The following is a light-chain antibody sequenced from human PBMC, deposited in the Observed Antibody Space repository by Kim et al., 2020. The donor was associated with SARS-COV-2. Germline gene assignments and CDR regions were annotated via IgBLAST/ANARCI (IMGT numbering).Light chain of an antibody. CDR2: EKN. V-gene: IGLV3-19*01. Sequence: ALGQTVRIKCQGDSLRSYYASWYQQKPGPAPVLVIYEKNNRPSGIPDRFSGSSSGNTASLTITGAQAEDEADYYCNSRESGVNHVVFGGGTQLTVL. J-gene: IGLJ3*02. CDR1: SLRSYY. CDR3: NSRESGVNHVV.